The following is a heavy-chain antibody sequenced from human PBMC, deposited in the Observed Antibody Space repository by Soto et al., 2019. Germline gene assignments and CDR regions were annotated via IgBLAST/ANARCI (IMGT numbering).Heavy chain of an antibody. CDR1: GGTFSSYA. V-gene: IGHV1-69*12. Sequence: QVQLVQSGAEVKKPGSSVKVSCKASGGTFSSYAISWVRQAPGQGLEWMGGIIPIFGTANYAQKFQGRVTITAAESTRKAYLDLSSLRSEDTAVYYCARDQAMVRGDHYGMDVWGQGTTVTVSS. J-gene: IGHJ6*02. CDR2: IIPIFGTA. D-gene: IGHD3-10*01. CDR3: ARDQAMVRGDHYGMDV.